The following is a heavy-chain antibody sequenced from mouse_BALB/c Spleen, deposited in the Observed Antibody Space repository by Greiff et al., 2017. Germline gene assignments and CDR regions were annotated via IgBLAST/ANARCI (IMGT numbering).Heavy chain of an antibody. V-gene: IGHV14-3*02. CDR3: ARNYDYFYAMDY. CDR1: GFNIKDTY. Sequence: EVQLQQSGAELVKPGASVKLSCTASGFNIKDTYMHWVKQRPEQGLEWIGRIDPANGNTKYDPKFQGKATITADTSSNTAYLQLSSLTSEDTAVYYCARNYDYFYAMDYWGQGTSVTVSS. D-gene: IGHD2-4*01. J-gene: IGHJ4*01. CDR2: IDPANGNT.